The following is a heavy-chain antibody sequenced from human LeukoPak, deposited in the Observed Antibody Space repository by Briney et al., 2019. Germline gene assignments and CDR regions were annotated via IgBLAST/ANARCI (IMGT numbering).Heavy chain of an antibody. V-gene: IGHV4-39*01. Sequence: SETLSLTCTVSGGSISSSSYYWGWIRQPPGKGLEWIGSIYYSGSTHYNPSLKSRVTISVDTSKNQFSLKLSSVTAADTAVYYCARQRGTAMVTSWFDPWGQGTLVTVSS. D-gene: IGHD5-18*01. CDR3: ARQRGTAMVTSWFDP. CDR1: GGSISSSSYY. CDR2: IYYSGST. J-gene: IGHJ5*02.